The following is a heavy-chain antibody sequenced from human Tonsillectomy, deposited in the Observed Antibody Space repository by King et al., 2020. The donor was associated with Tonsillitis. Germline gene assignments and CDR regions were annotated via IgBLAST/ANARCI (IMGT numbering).Heavy chain of an antibody. CDR3: ARARPLHYSVWGGAARYYMDV. CDR1: GFTFSSYD. D-gene: IGHD3-10*02. V-gene: IGHV3-13*04. CDR2: IATAGDT. J-gene: IGHJ6*03. Sequence: VQLVESGGGLVQPGGSLRLSCAASGFTFSSYDMHWVRQATGKGLEWVSAIATAGDTYYPGSVKGRFTISRENGKNSLYLQMNSMRAGDTAVYYCARARPLHYSVWGGAARYYMDVWGKGTTVTVSS.